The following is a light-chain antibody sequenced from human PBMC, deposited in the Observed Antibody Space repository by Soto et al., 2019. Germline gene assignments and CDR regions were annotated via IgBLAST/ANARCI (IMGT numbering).Light chain of an antibody. V-gene: IGKV1-5*01. CDR1: QNINNW. CDR3: HRYAGY. Sequence: DTQMTQSPSTLSASVGDTVTITCRARQNINNWLAWYQQKPEKVPKLLIYGASTLEDGVPSRFSGSRSVTEFTLTLNSLQPDDFATYYCHRYAGYFGQGTKLEIK. CDR2: GAS. J-gene: IGKJ2*01.